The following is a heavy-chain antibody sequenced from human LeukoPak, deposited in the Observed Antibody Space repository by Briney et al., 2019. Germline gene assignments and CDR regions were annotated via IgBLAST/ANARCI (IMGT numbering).Heavy chain of an antibody. CDR2: IYSSGST. Sequence: PSVTLSLTCSVSGGSISGYYWSWIRQPPGQTLEWVGYIYSSGSTNYHPSLQSRVTMSVDTSMNQFSLRLSSVTAADTAVYYCARFTYTTRPSDVWGKGTTVTVSS. V-gene: IGHV4-4*09. D-gene: IGHD3-16*01. CDR3: ARFTYTTRPSDV. CDR1: GGSISGYY. J-gene: IGHJ6*04.